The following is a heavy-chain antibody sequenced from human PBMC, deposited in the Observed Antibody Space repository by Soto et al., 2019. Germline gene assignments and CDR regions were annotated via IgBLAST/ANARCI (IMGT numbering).Heavy chain of an antibody. V-gene: IGHV1-18*01. D-gene: IGHD6-19*01. CDR1: GYTFTSYG. CDR2: ISAYNGNT. J-gene: IGHJ4*02. CDR3: ARGRSLIGSCWAPGDY. Sequence: QVQLVQSGAEVKKPGASVKVSCKASGYTFTSYGISWVRQAHGQVLEWMGWISAYNGNTNYAQKLQSRVTMSTDTSTSTAYMELRSLRSDDTAVYYGARGRSLIGSCWAPGDYWGQVTLVTVSS.